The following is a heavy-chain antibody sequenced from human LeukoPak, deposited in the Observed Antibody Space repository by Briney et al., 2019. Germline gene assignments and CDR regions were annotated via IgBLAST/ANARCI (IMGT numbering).Heavy chain of an antibody. D-gene: IGHD4-17*01. V-gene: IGHV3-53*01. CDR1: GFTVSSNY. CDR3: ARDPNGDYIGAFEI. Sequence: GGSLRLSCAASGFTVSSNYMSWVRQAPGKGLEWVSVIYSGGSTYYADSVKGRFTISRDNSKNTLYLQMNSLRAEDTAVYYCARDPNGDYIGAFEIWGQGTMVTVS. J-gene: IGHJ3*02. CDR2: IYSGGST.